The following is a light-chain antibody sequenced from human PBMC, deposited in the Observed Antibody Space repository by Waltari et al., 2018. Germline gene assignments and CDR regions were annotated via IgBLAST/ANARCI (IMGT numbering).Light chain of an antibody. Sequence: DIQMTQSPSTLSASVGDRVTITCRASQSISSWLAWYQQKPGKAPKLLIHEASSLESGVPSRFSGSGSGTEFTLTISSLLPDDFATYYCQQYNTYWTFGQGTKVEIK. CDR1: QSISSW. J-gene: IGKJ1*01. CDR2: EAS. V-gene: IGKV1-5*03. CDR3: QQYNTYWT.